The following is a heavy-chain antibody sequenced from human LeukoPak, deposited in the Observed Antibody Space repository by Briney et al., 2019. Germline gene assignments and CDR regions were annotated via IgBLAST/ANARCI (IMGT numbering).Heavy chain of an antibody. CDR2: IKQDGSEK. J-gene: IGHJ4*02. CDR3: ASLPYSSGWYDY. D-gene: IGHD6-19*01. V-gene: IGHV3-7*01. Sequence: PGGSLRLSCAASGFTFSNYGMSWVRQAPGKGLEWVASIKQDGSEKFYVDSVKGRFTISRDNAKNSLYLQMNSLRAEDTAVYYCASLPYSSGWYDYWGQGTLVTVSS. CDR1: GFTFSNYG.